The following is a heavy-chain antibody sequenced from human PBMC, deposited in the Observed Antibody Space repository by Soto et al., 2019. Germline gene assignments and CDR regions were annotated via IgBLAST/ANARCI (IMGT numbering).Heavy chain of an antibody. CDR1: GFTFSSYS. V-gene: IGHV3-23*01. CDR2: ISASGGST. CDR3: AIRASYYDSRGYFDY. J-gene: IGHJ4*02. Sequence: GGSLRLSCAASGFTFSSYSMNWVRQAPGKGLEWVSAISASGGSTYYADSVKGRFTISRDNAKNTLYLQMNSLRAEDTAVYYCAIRASYYDSRGYFDYWGQGTLVTVSS. D-gene: IGHD3-22*01.